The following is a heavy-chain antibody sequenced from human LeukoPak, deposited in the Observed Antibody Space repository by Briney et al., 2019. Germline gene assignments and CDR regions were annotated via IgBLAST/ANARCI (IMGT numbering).Heavy chain of an antibody. CDR2: MNPNSGNT. Sequence: ASVKVSCKASVYTFTSYDINWVRQATGQGLEWMGWMNPNSGNTGYAQKFQGRVTMTRNTSISTAYMELSNLRSEDTAVYYCARVSWNYVDDYYYYMDVWGKGTTVTVSS. CDR1: VYTFTSYD. D-gene: IGHD1-7*01. CDR3: ARVSWNYVDDYYYYMDV. V-gene: IGHV1-8*01. J-gene: IGHJ6*03.